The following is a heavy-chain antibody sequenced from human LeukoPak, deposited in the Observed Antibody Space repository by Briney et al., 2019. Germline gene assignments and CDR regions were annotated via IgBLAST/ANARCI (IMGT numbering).Heavy chain of an antibody. J-gene: IGHJ4*02. CDR2: ISGSSSVR. Sequence: QPGGSLRLSCAASGFSFNNYNMNWVRQALGKGLEWVSYISGSSSVRYYADSVKGRFTISRDNAENSLFLQMNSLRAEDTAVYYCATSGDYYMGYWGQGTLVTVSS. V-gene: IGHV3-48*01. CDR3: ATSGDYYMGY. CDR1: GFSFNNYN. D-gene: IGHD1-26*01.